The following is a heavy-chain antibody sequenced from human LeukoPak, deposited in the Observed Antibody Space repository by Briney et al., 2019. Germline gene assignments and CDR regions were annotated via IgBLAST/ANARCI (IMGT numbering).Heavy chain of an antibody. CDR1: GGSISSSNW. CDR3: ARLRRHGGPRYYDFWSGVPWFDP. D-gene: IGHD3-3*01. CDR2: IYHSGST. V-gene: IGHV4-4*02. J-gene: IGHJ5*02. Sequence: PSGTLSLTCAVSGGSISSSNWWSWVRQPPGKGLEWIGEIYHSGSTNYNPSLKSRVTISVDTSKNQFSLKLSSVTAADTAVYYCARLRRHGGPRYYDFWSGVPWFDPWGQGTLVTVSS.